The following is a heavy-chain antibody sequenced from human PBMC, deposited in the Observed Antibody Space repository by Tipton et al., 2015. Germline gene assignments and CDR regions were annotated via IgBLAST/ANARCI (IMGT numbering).Heavy chain of an antibody. J-gene: IGHJ4*02. CDR3: ARGPSYDFWTGSDY. Sequence: QLVQSGAEVKKPGASVKVSCKASGYTFINYGLSWVRQAPGQGLKWMGWIAAYNNNIKYAQKLQGRLTLTADTSTSTAYMELRSLRFDDTAVYYCARGPSYDFWTGSDYWGQGTLVTVSS. D-gene: IGHD3-3*01. V-gene: IGHV1-18*01. CDR1: GYTFINYG. CDR2: IAAYNNNI.